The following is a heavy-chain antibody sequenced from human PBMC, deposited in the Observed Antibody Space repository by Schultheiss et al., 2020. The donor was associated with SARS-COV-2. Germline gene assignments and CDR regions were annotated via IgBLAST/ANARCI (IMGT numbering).Heavy chain of an antibody. CDR1: GGSISSSNW. V-gene: IGHV4-4*02. J-gene: IGHJ6*02. CDR2: IYYSGST. Sequence: SETLSLTCAVSGGSISSSNWWSWVRQPPGKGLEWIGYIYYSGSTYYNPSLKSRVTISVDTSKNQFSLKLSSVTAADTAVYYCARDSGYCSGGSCMDVWGQGTTVTVSS. CDR3: ARDSGYCSGGSCMDV. D-gene: IGHD2-15*01.